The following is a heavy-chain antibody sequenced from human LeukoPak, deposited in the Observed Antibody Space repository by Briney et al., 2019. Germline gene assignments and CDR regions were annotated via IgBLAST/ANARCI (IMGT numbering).Heavy chain of an antibody. CDR3: ARDRLVAPLYYFDY. V-gene: IGHV4-4*07. CDR2: IYTSGST. Sequence: SETLSLTCTVSGGSISSYYWSWIRQPAGKGLEWIGRIYTSGSTNYNPSLKSRVTISVDTSKNQFSLKLSSVTAADTAVYYCARDRLVAPLYYFDYWGQGTLVTVSS. J-gene: IGHJ4*02. CDR1: GGSISSYY. D-gene: IGHD5-12*01.